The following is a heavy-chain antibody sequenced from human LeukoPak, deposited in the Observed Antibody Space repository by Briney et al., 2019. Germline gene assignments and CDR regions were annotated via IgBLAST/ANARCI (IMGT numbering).Heavy chain of an antibody. D-gene: IGHD6-19*01. CDR1: GVSISSSNSY. CDR2: INWNGGST. J-gene: IGHJ4*02. Sequence: PSETLSLTCTVSGVSISSSNSYWGWVRQAPGKGLEWVSGINWNGGSTAYADSVKGRFTISRDNAKNSLYLQMNSLRVEDTALYYCAREKLAVAGRFFDYWGQGTLVTVSS. V-gene: IGHV3-20*04. CDR3: AREKLAVAGRFFDY.